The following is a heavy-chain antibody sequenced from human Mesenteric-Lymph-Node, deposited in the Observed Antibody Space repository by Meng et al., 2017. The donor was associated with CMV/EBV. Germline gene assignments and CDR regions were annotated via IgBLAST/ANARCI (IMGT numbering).Heavy chain of an antibody. Sequence: GESLKISCAASGFPLSTYTMNWVRQAPGKGLEWVSGISGSGTSTYYADAVKGRFTISRDNSKNTVYLQMNSLRAEDTAVYYCAKGITIYGVVPLSTFDYWGQGTLVTVSS. D-gene: IGHD3-3*01. V-gene: IGHV3-23*01. CDR1: GFPLSTYT. J-gene: IGHJ4*02. CDR2: ISGSGTST. CDR3: AKGITIYGVVPLSTFDY.